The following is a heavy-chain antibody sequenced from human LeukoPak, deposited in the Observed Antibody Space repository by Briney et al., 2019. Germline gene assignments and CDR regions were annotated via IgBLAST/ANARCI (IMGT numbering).Heavy chain of an antibody. D-gene: IGHD1-1*01. CDR2: IYHSGST. CDR3: ARVDNWNLGYFDY. Sequence: PSETLSLTCTVSGYSISSGYYWGWIRQPPGKGLEWIGSIYHSGSTYYNPSLKSRVTISVDTSKNQFSLKLSSVTASDTAVYYCARVDNWNLGYFDYWGQGTLVTVSS. J-gene: IGHJ4*02. CDR1: GYSISSGYY. V-gene: IGHV4-38-2*02.